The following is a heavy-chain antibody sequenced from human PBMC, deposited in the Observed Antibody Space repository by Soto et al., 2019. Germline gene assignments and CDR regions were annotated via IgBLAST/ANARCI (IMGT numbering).Heavy chain of an antibody. CDR3: ARTTTTKSRDY. CDR1: GFTFSSYD. J-gene: IGHJ4*02. Sequence: EVQLLESGGGLVQPGGSLGLSCAASGFTFSSYDMSWVRQAPGKGLEYVSSISVTGSGTYYADSVKGRSTISRDNSKNTLYLQMNSLRVEDTAVYYCARTTTTKSRDYWGQGTLVTVSS. D-gene: IGHD4-17*01. V-gene: IGHV3-23*01. CDR2: ISVTGSGT.